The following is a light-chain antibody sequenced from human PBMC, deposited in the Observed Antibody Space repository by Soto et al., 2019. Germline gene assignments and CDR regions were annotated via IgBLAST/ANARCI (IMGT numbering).Light chain of an antibody. Sequence: QSALTQPASVSGSPGQSITISCTGTSSDVSNYNYVSWYQQHPGKVPKLMIYEVSNRPSGVSNRFSGSKSGNTASLTISGLQAEDEADYYCSSYTSSSTLVVFGGGTKLTVL. CDR3: SSYTSSSTLVV. CDR1: SSDVSNYNY. J-gene: IGLJ2*01. V-gene: IGLV2-14*01. CDR2: EVS.